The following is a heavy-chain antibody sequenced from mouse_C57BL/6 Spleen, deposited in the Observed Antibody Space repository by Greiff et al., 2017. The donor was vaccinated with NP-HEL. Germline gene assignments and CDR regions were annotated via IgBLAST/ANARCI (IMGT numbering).Heavy chain of an antibody. CDR2: ISSGSSTI. CDR3: ARNYYGSSSSPYYAMDY. CDR1: GFTFSDYG. Sequence: EVKLMESGGGLVKPGGSLKLSCAASGFTFSDYGMHWVRQAPEKGLEWVAYISSGSSTIYYADTVKGRFTISRDNAKNTLFLQMTSLRSEDTAMYYCARNYYGSSSSPYYAMDYWGQGTSVTVSS. D-gene: IGHD1-1*01. J-gene: IGHJ4*01. V-gene: IGHV5-17*01.